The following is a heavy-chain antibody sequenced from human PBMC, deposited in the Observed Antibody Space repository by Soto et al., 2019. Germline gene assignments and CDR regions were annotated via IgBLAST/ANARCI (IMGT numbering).Heavy chain of an antibody. CDR2: IRSKAYGGTT. D-gene: IGHD2-2*01. V-gene: IGHV3-49*03. CDR3: SRDLRCRCRPTDIVVVPAAMGGWFDP. Sequence: GGSLRLSCTASGFTFGDYAMSWFRQAPGKGLEWVGFIRSKAYGGTTHYAASVKGRFTISRDDSKSIAYLQMKSLKTEDTAVYYCSRDLRCRCRPTDIVVVPAAMGGWFDPWGQGTLVTVSS. CDR1: GFTFGDYA. J-gene: IGHJ5*02.